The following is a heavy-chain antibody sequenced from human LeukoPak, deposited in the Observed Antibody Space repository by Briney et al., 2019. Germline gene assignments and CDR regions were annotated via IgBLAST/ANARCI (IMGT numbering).Heavy chain of an antibody. D-gene: IGHD5-18*01. V-gene: IGHV4-59*08. Sequence: SETLSLTCTVSGGSISSYYWSWIRQPPGKGLEWIGYIYYIGSTNYNPSLKSRVTISVDTSKNQFSLKLSSVTAADTAVYYCARVRLTADTAMVPYYYYGMDVWGQGTTVTVSS. J-gene: IGHJ6*02. CDR2: IYYIGST. CDR1: GGSISSYY. CDR3: ARVRLTADTAMVPYYYYGMDV.